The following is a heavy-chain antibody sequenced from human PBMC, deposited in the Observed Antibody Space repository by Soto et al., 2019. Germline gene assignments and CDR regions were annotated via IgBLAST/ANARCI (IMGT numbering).Heavy chain of an antibody. CDR1: GGSFRGYY. Sequence: QVQLQQWGAGLLKPSETLSLTCAVYGGSFRGYYWSWISQPPGTGLEWIGEINHSGSTNYNPSLKSRVTISVYTSKNQFSLKLSSVTAADTAVYYCARVVLRFLEWQPSPYRGSLGYYYMDVWGKGTTVTVSS. D-gene: IGHD3-3*01. CDR3: ARVVLRFLEWQPSPYRGSLGYYYMDV. CDR2: INHSGST. J-gene: IGHJ6*03. V-gene: IGHV4-34*01.